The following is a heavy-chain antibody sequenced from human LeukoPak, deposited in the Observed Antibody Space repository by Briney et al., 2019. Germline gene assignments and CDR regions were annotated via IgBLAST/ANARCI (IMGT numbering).Heavy chain of an antibody. J-gene: IGHJ4*02. D-gene: IGHD6-19*01. Sequence: GGSLRLSCAASGFTVSSNYMTWVRQAPGKGLEWVSVIYANGNTYYADSAKGRFTISRDNSRNTLYLQMSSLRAEDTAVYYCARSGYSGGWYGGYWAKGTRVNVSS. V-gene: IGHV3-66*01. CDR2: IYANGNT. CDR1: GFTVSSNY. CDR3: ARSGYSGGWYGGY.